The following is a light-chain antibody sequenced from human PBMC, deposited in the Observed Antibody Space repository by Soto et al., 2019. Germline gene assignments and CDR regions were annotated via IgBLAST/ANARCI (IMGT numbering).Light chain of an antibody. CDR3: SSYTSDNRDYV. V-gene: IGLV2-8*01. J-gene: IGLJ1*01. CDR2: EVN. Sequence: QSVLTQPPSASGSPGQSVAISCTGTSSDVGGYNYVSWYQQHPGKAPKLMIYEVNKRPSGVPDRFSGSKSGNTASLTVSGPQAEDEAHYYCSSYTSDNRDYVFATGTKVTVL. CDR1: SSDVGGYNY.